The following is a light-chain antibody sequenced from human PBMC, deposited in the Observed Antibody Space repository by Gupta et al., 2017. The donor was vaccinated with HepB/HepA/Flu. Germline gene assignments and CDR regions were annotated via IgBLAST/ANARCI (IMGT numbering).Light chain of an antibody. Sequence: QSVLTQPPSASGTPGQRVTISCSGSSSNIGRNTVNWYQQLPGTAPKLLFYYNNQRPSGVPDRFSDSKSGTSASLAISGLQSEDEADYYCAAWDDSLNGPVFGGGTKLTVL. V-gene: IGLV1-44*01. CDR3: AAWDDSLNGPV. J-gene: IGLJ2*01. CDR1: SSNIGRNT. CDR2: YNN.